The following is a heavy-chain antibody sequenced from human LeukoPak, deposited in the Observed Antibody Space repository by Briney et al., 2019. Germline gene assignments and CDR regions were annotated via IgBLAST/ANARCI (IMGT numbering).Heavy chain of an antibody. CDR3: ARSPRKYYYDSSGYPAFDY. V-gene: IGHV4-59*01. Sequence: SETLSLTCTVSGGSISSYYWSWIRQPPGKGLEWIGYIYYSGSTNYNPSLKSRVTISVDMSKNQFSLKLSSVTAADTAVYYCARSPRKYYYDSSGYPAFDYWGQGTLVTVSS. D-gene: IGHD3-22*01. J-gene: IGHJ4*02. CDR1: GGSISSYY. CDR2: IYYSGST.